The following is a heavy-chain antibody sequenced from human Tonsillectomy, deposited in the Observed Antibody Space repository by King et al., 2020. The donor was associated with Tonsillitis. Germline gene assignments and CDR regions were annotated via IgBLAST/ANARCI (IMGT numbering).Heavy chain of an antibody. Sequence: VQLQESGPGLVKPSETLSLTCTVSGGSISSYYWSWFRQPPGKGLEWSGYIYYSGSTSYNPSLKSRVTISVDTSKNQFSLKLSSVTAADTAVYYCARGGFGNYYYIMDVWGQGTTVTVSS. CDR2: IYYSGST. CDR1: GGSISSYY. V-gene: IGHV4-59*01. D-gene: IGHD3-16*01. CDR3: ARGGFGNYYYIMDV. J-gene: IGHJ6*02.